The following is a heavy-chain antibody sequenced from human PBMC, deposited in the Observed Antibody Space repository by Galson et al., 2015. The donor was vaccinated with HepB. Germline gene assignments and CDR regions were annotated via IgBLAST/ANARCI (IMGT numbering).Heavy chain of an antibody. CDR2: ISYDGSNK. CDR3: AKVRGDLGALDY. CDR1: GFTFSSYG. Sequence: SLRLSCAASGFTFSSYGMHWVRQAPGKGLEWVAVISYDGSNKYYADSVKGRFTISRDNSKNTLYLQMNSLRAEDTAMYYCAKVRGDLGALDYWGQGTLVTVSS. V-gene: IGHV3-30*18. D-gene: IGHD1-26*01. J-gene: IGHJ4*02.